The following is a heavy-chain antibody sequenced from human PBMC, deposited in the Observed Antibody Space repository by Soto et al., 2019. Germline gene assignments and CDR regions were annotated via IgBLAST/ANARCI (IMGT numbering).Heavy chain of an antibody. J-gene: IGHJ6*02. V-gene: IGHV3-33*01. CDR2: RWCDGSNK. CDR3: ARDSNYYDSSGYFTMSYYYYGMDV. D-gene: IGHD3-22*01. Sequence: PGGSRRLSCAASGFTFSSYGMHWVRQAPGKGLGWVAGRWCDGSNKYYADSVKGRFTISRDNSKNTLYLQMNSLRAEDTAVYYCARDSNYYDSSGYFTMSYYYYGMDVWGQGTTVTVSS. CDR1: GFTFSSYG.